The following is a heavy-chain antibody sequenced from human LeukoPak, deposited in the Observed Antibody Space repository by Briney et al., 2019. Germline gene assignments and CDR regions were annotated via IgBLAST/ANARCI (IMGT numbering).Heavy chain of an antibody. D-gene: IGHD3-22*01. CDR2: IYYSGST. CDR3: ARVVQSTDSSGFYLPEYFQH. Sequence: KPSETLSLTCTVSGGSISSSNYYWGWIRQPPGKGLEWIGTIYYSGSTYYNPSLKSRVTISVDTSKNQFSLKLRSVTAADTAVYYCARVVQSTDSSGFYLPEYFQHWGQGTLVTVSS. V-gene: IGHV4-39*07. J-gene: IGHJ1*01. CDR1: GGSISSSNYY.